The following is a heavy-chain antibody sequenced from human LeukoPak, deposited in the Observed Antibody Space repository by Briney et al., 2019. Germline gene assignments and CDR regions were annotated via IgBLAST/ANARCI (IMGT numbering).Heavy chain of an antibody. CDR3: ARDVAAAGSAFDF. CDR1: GYTFINYY. D-gene: IGHD6-13*01. Sequence: ASVKVSCKSSGYTFINYYMHWVRQAPGQGLEWMGIINPSGGSPTYAQKFQGRVTMTSDMSTSTVYMELSSLGSEDTAVYYCARDVAAAGSAFDFWGQGTMVTVSS. CDR2: INPSGGSP. J-gene: IGHJ3*01. V-gene: IGHV1-46*01.